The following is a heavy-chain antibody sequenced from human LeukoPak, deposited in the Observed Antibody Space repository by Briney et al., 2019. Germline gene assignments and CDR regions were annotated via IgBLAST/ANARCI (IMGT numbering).Heavy chain of an antibody. D-gene: IGHD4-23*01. CDR3: ARRPVGYDAFDI. Sequence: GGSLRLSCAASGFTFSSYSMNWVRQAPGKGLEWVSSISSSSYIYYADSVKGRFTISRDNAKNSLYLQMNSLRAEDTAVYYCARRPVGYDAFDIWGQGTMVTVSS. V-gene: IGHV3-21*01. J-gene: IGHJ3*02. CDR2: ISSSSYI. CDR1: GFTFSSYS.